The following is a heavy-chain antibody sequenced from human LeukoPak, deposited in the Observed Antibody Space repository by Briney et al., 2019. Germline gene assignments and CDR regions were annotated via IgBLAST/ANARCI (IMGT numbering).Heavy chain of an antibody. V-gene: IGHV1-18*01. CDR3: ARGYYDSSVAGVDY. D-gene: IGHD3-22*01. Sequence: ASVKVSCKASGYTFTSYDINWVRQATGQGLEWMGWISAYNGNTNYAQKLQGRVTMTTDTSTSTAYMELRSLRSDDTAVYYCARGYYDSSVAGVDYWGQGTLVTVSS. CDR2: ISAYNGNT. J-gene: IGHJ4*02. CDR1: GYTFTSYD.